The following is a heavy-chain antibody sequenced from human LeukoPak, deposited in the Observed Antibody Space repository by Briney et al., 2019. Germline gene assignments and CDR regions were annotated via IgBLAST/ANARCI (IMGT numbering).Heavy chain of an antibody. Sequence: ASVTVSSTASGYTFTRYYMHSVRQAPGQGLEWMGGIIPIFGTANYAQKFQGRVTITADKSTSTAYMELSSLRSEDTAVYYCARVGYSSSYHAMVRGVSLDYWGQGTLVTVSS. V-gene: IGHV1-69*06. CDR3: ARVGYSSSYHAMVRGVSLDY. CDR1: GYTFTRYY. CDR2: IIPIFGTA. J-gene: IGHJ4*02. D-gene: IGHD3-10*01.